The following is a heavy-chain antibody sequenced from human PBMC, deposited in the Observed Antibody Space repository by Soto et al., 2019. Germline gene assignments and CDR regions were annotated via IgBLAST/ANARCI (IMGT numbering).Heavy chain of an antibody. V-gene: IGHV4-31*03. CDR1: GDSISSGGYY. CDR3: ARVRNLGYCSGGSCEPPRHMDV. J-gene: IGHJ6*03. CDR2: IYYSGST. Sequence: SETLSLTCTVSGDSISSGGYYWSWIRQHPGKGLEWIGYIYYSGSTYYNPSLKSRVTISVDTSKNQFSLKLSSVTAADTAVYYCARVRNLGYCSGGSCEPPRHMDVWGKGTTVTVSS. D-gene: IGHD2-15*01.